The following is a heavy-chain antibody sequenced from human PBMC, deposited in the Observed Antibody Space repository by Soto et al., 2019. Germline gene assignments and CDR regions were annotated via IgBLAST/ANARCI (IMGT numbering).Heavy chain of an antibody. J-gene: IGHJ3*02. V-gene: IGHV4-59*01. D-gene: IGHD2-2*01. CDR3: ARLVERCSSTSCHDAFDI. CDR2: IYYSGST. Sequence: PSETLSLTCTVSGGSISSYYWSWIRQPPGKGLEWIGYIYYSGSTNYNPSLKSRVTISVDTSKNQFSLKLSSVTAADTAVYYCARLVERCSSTSCHDAFDIWGQGTMVTVSS. CDR1: GGSISSYY.